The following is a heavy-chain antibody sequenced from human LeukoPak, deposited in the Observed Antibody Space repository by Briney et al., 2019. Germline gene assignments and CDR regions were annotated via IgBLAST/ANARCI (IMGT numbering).Heavy chain of an antibody. J-gene: IGHJ4*02. CDR3: IRSSGMPGC. D-gene: IGHD1-26*01. Sequence: PGGSLRLSCAASGFTLSSYWMHWVRQAPGKGLVWVSRINRDGSTSIYADSVKGRFTISRDIANNTLYLEMNSLRAEDTAVYYCIRSSGMPGCWGQGTLVTVSS. CDR2: INRDGSTS. V-gene: IGHV3-74*01. CDR1: GFTLSSYW.